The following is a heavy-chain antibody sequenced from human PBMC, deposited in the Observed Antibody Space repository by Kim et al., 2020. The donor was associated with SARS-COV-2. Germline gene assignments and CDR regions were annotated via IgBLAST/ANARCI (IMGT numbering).Heavy chain of an antibody. CDR1: GLNFYIQY. J-gene: IGHJ4*02. V-gene: IGHV3-11*04. D-gene: IGHD6-13*01. Sequence: GGSLRLSCAASGLNFYIQYMTWIRQAPGKGLEWVSFIGGSDGVVSYADSVRGRFTISRDNARNTVYLQMNSLRVEDTAMYYCAPLHFYSSAHWGQGTLV. CDR3: APLHFYSSAH. CDR2: IGGSDGVV.